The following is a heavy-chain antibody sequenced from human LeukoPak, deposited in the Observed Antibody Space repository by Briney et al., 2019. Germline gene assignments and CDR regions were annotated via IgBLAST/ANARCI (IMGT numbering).Heavy chain of an antibody. Sequence: NTGGSLRLSCAASGFTFSSYSMNWVRQAPGKGLEWVSSISSSSSYIYYADSVKGRFTISRGNAKNSLYLQMNSLRAEDTAVYYCARDSIITTFGVVIRLDYWGQGTLVTVSS. V-gene: IGHV3-21*01. D-gene: IGHD3-3*01. J-gene: IGHJ4*02. CDR3: ARDSIITTFGVVIRLDY. CDR1: GFTFSSYS. CDR2: ISSSSSYI.